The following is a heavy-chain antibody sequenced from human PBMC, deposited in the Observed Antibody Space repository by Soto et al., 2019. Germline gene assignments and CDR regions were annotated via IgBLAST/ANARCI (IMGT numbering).Heavy chain of an antibody. Sequence: QVQLQESGPGLVKPSETLSLTCTVSGGSISSYYWSWIRQPPGKGLEWIGYIYFSGSTNYNPSLKSRVTISVDTSKNQCSLKLSSVTAADTAVYFCAREAPHPCAVDIWGHGTMVPVSS. CDR3: AREAPHPCAVDI. V-gene: IGHV4-59*01. CDR1: GGSISSYY. CDR2: IYFSGST. J-gene: IGHJ3*02.